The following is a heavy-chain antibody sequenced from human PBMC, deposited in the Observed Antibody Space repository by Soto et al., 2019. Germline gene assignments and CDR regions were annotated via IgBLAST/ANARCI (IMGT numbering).Heavy chain of an antibody. CDR2: IIPIFGTA. J-gene: IGHJ6*02. CDR1: GGTFSSYA. CDR3: ARDSRSGYSYGEEYSGPYANPIYYYYGMDV. V-gene: IGHV1-69*13. Sequence: GASVKVSCKASGGTFSSYAISWVRQAPGQGLEWMGGIIPIFGTANYAQKFQGRVTITADESTSTAYMELSSLRSEDTAVYYCARDSRSGYSYGEEYSGPYANPIYYYYGMDVWGQGTTVTVSS. D-gene: IGHD5-18*01.